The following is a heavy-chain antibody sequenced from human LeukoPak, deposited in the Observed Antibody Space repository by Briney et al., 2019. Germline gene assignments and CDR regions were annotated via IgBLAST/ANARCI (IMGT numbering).Heavy chain of an antibody. J-gene: IGHJ3*02. CDR1: GFTFSSYA. CDR2: ICGSGGKK. D-gene: IGHD3-3*01. CDR3: ARDVENYYDFWSGQTGAFDI. V-gene: IGHV3-23*01. Sequence: GGSLRLSCAASGFTFSSYAMSWVREVPGKGLEWVSAICGSGGKKYYADSVKGRFTVSRDNSKNTLYLQMNSLRAEDTAVYYCARDVENYYDFWSGQTGAFDIWGQGTMVTVSS.